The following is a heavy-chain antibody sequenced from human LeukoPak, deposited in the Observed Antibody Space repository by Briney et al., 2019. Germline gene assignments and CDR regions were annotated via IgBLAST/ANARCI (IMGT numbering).Heavy chain of an antibody. Sequence: SETLSLTCAVSGVSISSGGFSWSWIRQAPGKGLEWLGFMYYSGSTHYNPSLKSRITMLVDTSKNQFFLNLSSVTAADTAFYYCVREFDYAFYDWGQGTLVTVSS. CDR1: GVSISSGGFS. V-gene: IGHV4-30-4*07. CDR2: MYYSGST. J-gene: IGHJ4*02. D-gene: IGHD4-17*01. CDR3: VREFDYAFYD.